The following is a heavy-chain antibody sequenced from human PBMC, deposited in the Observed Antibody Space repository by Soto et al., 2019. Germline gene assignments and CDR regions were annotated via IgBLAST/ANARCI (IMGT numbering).Heavy chain of an antibody. CDR1: GGTFSSYT. CDR2: IIPILGIA. V-gene: IGHV1-69*02. D-gene: IGHD6-13*01. J-gene: IGHJ4*02. CDR3: ARGTAGSIDFDY. Sequence: QVQLVQSGAEVKKPGSSVKVSCKASGGTFSSYTISWVRQAPGQGLEWMGRIIPILGIANYAQKFQGRVTITADKSTSTAYMELSSLRSEETAVYYCARGTAGSIDFDYWGQGTLVTVSS.